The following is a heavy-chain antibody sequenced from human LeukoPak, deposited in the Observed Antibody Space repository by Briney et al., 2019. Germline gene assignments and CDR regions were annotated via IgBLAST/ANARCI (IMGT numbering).Heavy chain of an antibody. CDR2: IYYSGST. CDR3: ARDVLHYGDYGGAFDI. D-gene: IGHD4-17*01. V-gene: IGHV4-59*01. Sequence: PSETLSLTCTVSGGSISSYYWSWIRQPPGKGLEWIGYIYYSGSTNYNPSLKSRVTISVDTSKNQFSLKLGSVTAADTAVYYCARDVLHYGDYGGAFDIWGQGTMVTVSS. J-gene: IGHJ3*02. CDR1: GGSISSYY.